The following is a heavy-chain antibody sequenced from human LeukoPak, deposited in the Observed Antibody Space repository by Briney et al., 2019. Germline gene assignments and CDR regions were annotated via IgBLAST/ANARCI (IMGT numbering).Heavy chain of an antibody. D-gene: IGHD3-3*01. J-gene: IGHJ4*02. Sequence: PGGSLRLSCAASGFTFYDYAMHWVRQAPGKGLEWVSGISWNSGSIGYADSVKGRFTISRDNAKNSLYLQMNSLRAEDTAVYYCARLPTYYDFWSHFDYWGQGTLVTVSS. CDR3: ARLPTYYDFWSHFDY. CDR2: ISWNSGSI. V-gene: IGHV3-9*01. CDR1: GFTFYDYA.